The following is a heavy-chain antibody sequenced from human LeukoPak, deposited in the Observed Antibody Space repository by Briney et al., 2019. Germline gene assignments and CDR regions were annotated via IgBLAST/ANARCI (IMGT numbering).Heavy chain of an antibody. CDR2: ISSSSSYI. D-gene: IGHD5-12*01. V-gene: IGHV3-21*01. J-gene: IGHJ6*02. CDR3: ASLVDIVATITTHYYYAMDV. Sequence: GGSLRFSCAASGFTFSSYSMHWVRQAPGKGLEWVSFISSSSSYIYYADSVKGQFTISRDNAKNSLYLQMSSLRAGDTAVYYCASLVDIVATITTHYYYAMDVWGPGTTVTVSS. CDR1: GFTFSSYS.